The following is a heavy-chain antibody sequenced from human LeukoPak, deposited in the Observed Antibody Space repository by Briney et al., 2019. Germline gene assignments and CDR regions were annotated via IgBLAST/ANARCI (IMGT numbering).Heavy chain of an antibody. CDR1: GFTFSSYW. D-gene: IGHD1-26*01. CDR3: AKEGQQVGYYYGLDV. Sequence: GGSLRLSCAASGFTFSSYWMSWVRQAPGKGLEWVANIKQDGSEKYYVDSVKGRFTISRDNSKNTLYLQMNSLRAEDTAVYYCAKEGQQVGYYYGLDVWGQGTTVTVSS. CDR2: IKQDGSEK. J-gene: IGHJ6*02. V-gene: IGHV3-7*01.